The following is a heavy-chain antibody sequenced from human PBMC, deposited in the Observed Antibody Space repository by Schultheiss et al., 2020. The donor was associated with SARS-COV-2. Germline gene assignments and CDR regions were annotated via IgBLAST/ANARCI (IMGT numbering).Heavy chain of an antibody. CDR2: ISGSGGST. J-gene: IGHJ4*02. CDR1: GFTFGDYA. D-gene: IGHD3-10*01. V-gene: IGHV3-23*01. CDR3: ARDGLWFGELLLFDY. Sequence: GGSLRLSCTASGFTFGDYAMSWVRQAPGKGLEWVSAISGSGGSTYYADSVKGRFTISRDNSKNSLYLQMNSLRAEDTAVYYCARDGLWFGELLLFDYWGQGTLVTVSS.